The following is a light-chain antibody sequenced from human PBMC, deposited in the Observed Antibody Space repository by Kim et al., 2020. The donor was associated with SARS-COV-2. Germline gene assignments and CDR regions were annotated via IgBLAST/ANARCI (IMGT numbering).Light chain of an antibody. CDR1: QSVGSSL. CDR2: EAF. Sequence: EIVLTQSPGTLSLSPGERATLSCRASQSVGSSLLAWYRQKPGQAPRLLIYEAFKRVAGIPDRFSGSESGTDFTLTISRPEPEDFAMYYCQQYGSSPYSFGQGTKLEI. CDR3: QQYGSSPYS. V-gene: IGKV3-20*01. J-gene: IGKJ2*03.